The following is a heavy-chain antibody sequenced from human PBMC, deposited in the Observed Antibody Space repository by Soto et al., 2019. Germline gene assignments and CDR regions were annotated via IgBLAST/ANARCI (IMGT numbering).Heavy chain of an antibody. J-gene: IGHJ4*02. Sequence: GGSLRLSCAASGFTFSSYAMSWVRQAPGKGLEWVSSISGTGGSTYYADSVKGRFTISRDNSKNTLFLHMNSLRAEDTAVYYCAKRYGGWSLRDYCDYWGRGTLVTVSS. CDR3: AKRYGGWSLRDYCDY. V-gene: IGHV3-23*01. CDR1: GFTFSSYA. CDR2: ISGTGGST. D-gene: IGHD6-19*01.